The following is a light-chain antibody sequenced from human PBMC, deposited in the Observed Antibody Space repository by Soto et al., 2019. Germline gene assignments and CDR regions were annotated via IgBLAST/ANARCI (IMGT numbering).Light chain of an antibody. Sequence: AIQMTQSPSSLSASVGDRVTITCRASQGIRNDLGWYQQKPGKAPKLLIYAASSLHSGVPSRFSGSGSGTEFTLTISSLQSEDFAVYYCQQYNNWWTFGQGTKVDIK. CDR1: QGIRND. V-gene: IGKV1-6*01. CDR2: AAS. CDR3: QQYNNWWT. J-gene: IGKJ1*01.